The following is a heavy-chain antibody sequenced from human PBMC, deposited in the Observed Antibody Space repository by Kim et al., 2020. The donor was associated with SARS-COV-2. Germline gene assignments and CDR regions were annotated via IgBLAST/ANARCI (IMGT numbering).Heavy chain of an antibody. V-gene: IGHV4-59*01. CDR2: IYYSGST. Sequence: SETLSLTCTVSGGSISSYYWSWIRQPPGKGLEWIGYIYYSGSTNYNPSLKSRVTISVDTSKNQFSLKLSSVTAADTAVYYCASTPIIAAAGTGVFGYWGQGTLVTVSS. CDR3: ASTPIIAAAGTGVFGY. J-gene: IGHJ4*02. CDR1: GGSISSYY. D-gene: IGHD6-13*01.